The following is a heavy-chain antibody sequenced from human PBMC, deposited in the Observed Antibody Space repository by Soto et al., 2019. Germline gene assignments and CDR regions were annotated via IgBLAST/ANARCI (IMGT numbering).Heavy chain of an antibody. D-gene: IGHD3-9*01. CDR1: GYTFTGYY. V-gene: IGHV1-2*02. J-gene: IGHJ6*02. CDR2: INPNSGGT. CDR3: ARDPLYYDILTGYLHYSYGMDV. Sequence: ASVKVSCKASGYTFTGYYMHWVRQAPGQGLEWMGWINPNSGGTNYAQKFQGRVTMTRDTSISTAYMELSRLRSDDTAVYYCARDPLYYDILTGYLHYSYGMDVWGQGTTVTVSS.